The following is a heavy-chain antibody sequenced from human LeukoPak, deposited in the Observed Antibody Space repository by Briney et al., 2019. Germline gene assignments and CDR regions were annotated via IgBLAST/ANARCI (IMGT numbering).Heavy chain of an antibody. D-gene: IGHD3-3*01. CDR3: AREPTLITIFGVGSFDY. CDR2: INPNSGGT. CDR1: GYTFTGYY. Sequence: ASVKVSCKASGYTFTGYYMHWVRQAPGQGLEWMGWINPNSGGTNYAQKFQGRVTMTRDTSISTAYMELSRLRSDDTAVYYCAREPTLITIFGVGSFDYWGQGTLVTVSS. J-gene: IGHJ4*02. V-gene: IGHV1-2*02.